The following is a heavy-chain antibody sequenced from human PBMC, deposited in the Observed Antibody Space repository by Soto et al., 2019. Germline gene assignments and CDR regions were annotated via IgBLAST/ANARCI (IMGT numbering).Heavy chain of an antibody. D-gene: IGHD3-3*01. CDR1: GYTFTGYY. Sequence: ASVKVSCKASGYTFTGYYVHWVRQAPGQGLEWMGWINPNSGGTNYAQKFQGRVTMTRDTSISTAYMELSRLRSDDTAVYYCARGKSDFWSGYYLPDAWGQGTTVTVSS. CDR2: INPNSGGT. J-gene: IGHJ6*02. CDR3: ARGKSDFWSGYYLPDA. V-gene: IGHV1-2*02.